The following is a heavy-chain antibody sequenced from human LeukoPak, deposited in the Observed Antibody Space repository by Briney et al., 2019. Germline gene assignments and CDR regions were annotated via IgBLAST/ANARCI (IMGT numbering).Heavy chain of an antibody. V-gene: IGHV4-34*01. CDR2: INHSGST. Sequence: PSETLSFTCAVYGGSFSGYYWSWIRQPPGKGLEWIGEINHSGSTNYNPSLKSRVTISVDTSKNQFSLKLSSVTAADTAVYYCARHAYYYDSSGYLNYYYYYYMDVWGKGTTVTISS. CDR3: ARHAYYYDSSGYLNYYYYYYMDV. J-gene: IGHJ6*03. CDR1: GGSFSGYY. D-gene: IGHD3-22*01.